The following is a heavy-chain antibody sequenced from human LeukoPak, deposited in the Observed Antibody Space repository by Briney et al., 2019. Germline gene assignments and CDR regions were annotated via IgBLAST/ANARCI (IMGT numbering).Heavy chain of an antibody. Sequence: ASVKVSCKASGYTFTGYYMHRVRQAPGQGLEWMGWINPNSGGTNYAQKFQGRVTMTRDTSISTAYMELSRLRSDDTAVYYCARAELIAAAGTGDYYYYGMDVWGQGTTVTVSS. J-gene: IGHJ6*02. D-gene: IGHD6-13*01. CDR3: ARAELIAAAGTGDYYYYGMDV. CDR1: GYTFTGYY. CDR2: INPNSGGT. V-gene: IGHV1-2*02.